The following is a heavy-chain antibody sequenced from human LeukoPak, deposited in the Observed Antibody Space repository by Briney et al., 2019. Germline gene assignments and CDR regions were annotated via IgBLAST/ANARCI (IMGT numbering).Heavy chain of an antibody. CDR2: ISCDGSKK. CDR1: GFTFSSYG. D-gene: IGHD2-21*01. J-gene: IGHJ4*02. Sequence: RRSLRLSCAASGFTFSSYGMHWVRQAPGKGLEWVAVISCDGSKKFYADSVKGRFTISRDNSKNTLYLQMNSLRAEDTAVYYCARRGMWWKSFDYWGQGTLVTVSS. CDR3: ARRGMWWKSFDY. V-gene: IGHV3-30*03.